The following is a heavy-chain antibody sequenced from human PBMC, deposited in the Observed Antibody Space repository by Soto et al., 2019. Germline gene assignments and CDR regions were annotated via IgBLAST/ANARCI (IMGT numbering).Heavy chain of an antibody. CDR1: GYTFTSYG. CDR2: ISAYNGNT. Sequence: ASVKVSCKASGYTFTSYGISWVRQAPGQGLEWMGWISAYNGNTNYAQKLQGRVTMTTDTSTSTAYMELRSLRSDDTAVYYCARERDYSGSGSYQAPDYWGQGTLVTVSS. D-gene: IGHD3-10*01. J-gene: IGHJ4*02. CDR3: ARERDYSGSGSYQAPDY. V-gene: IGHV1-18*01.